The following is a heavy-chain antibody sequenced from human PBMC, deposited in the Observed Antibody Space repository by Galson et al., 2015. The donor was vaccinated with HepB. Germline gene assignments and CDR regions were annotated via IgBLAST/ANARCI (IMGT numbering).Heavy chain of an antibody. J-gene: IGHJ4*02. CDR3: AREAIVGASGGGDY. Sequence: SVKVSCKASGYTFTNYYMHWVRQAPGQGLEWMGVINPNGGSTSYAQKFQGRATMTRDTSTSTVYMELSSLRSEDTAVYYCAREAIVGASGGGDYWGQGTLVTVSS. V-gene: IGHV1-46*01. CDR2: INPNGGST. D-gene: IGHD1-26*01. CDR1: GYTFTNYY.